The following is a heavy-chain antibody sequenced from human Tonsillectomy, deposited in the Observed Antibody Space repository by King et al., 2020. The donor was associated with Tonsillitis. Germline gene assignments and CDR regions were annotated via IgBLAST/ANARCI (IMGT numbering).Heavy chain of an antibody. D-gene: IGHD2-2*01. V-gene: IGHV4-34*01. CDR1: GGSFSGNY. Sequence: VQLQQWGAGLLKPSETLSLTCAVYGGSFSGNYWSWIRRPPGKGLEGIGEINHSGSANYNPSLKSRVTLSVDTAKNQFSLKLTSVTAADPALYYCARDRCSTTSCERPIDYWGQGTLVTVSS. J-gene: IGHJ4*02. CDR2: INHSGSA. CDR3: ARDRCSTTSCERPIDY.